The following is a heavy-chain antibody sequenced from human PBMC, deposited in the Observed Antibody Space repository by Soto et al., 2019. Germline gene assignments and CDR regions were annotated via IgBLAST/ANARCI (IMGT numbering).Heavy chain of an antibody. CDR3: ARIASNYDFWSGYDN. CDR1: GFSLTNARMG. D-gene: IGHD3-3*01. J-gene: IGHJ4*02. CDR2: IFSNDEK. V-gene: IGHV2-26*01. Sequence: QVTLKESGPVLVKPTETLTLTCTVSGFSLTNARMGVSWIRQPPGKALEWLAHIFSNDEKSYSPSLKSRLTISKDTSKSQVVLTITNMDPVDTATYYCARIASNYDFWSGYDNWGQGTLVTVSS.